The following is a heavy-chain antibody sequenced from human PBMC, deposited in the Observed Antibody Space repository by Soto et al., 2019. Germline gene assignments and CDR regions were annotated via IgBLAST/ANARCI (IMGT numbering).Heavy chain of an antibody. V-gene: IGHV1-18*01. J-gene: IGHJ4*02. D-gene: IGHD1-26*01. CDR2: ISAYNSNI. CDR3: ARDRLGATGDY. Sequence: GASVKVSCKASGYTFTSYGISWVRQTPGQGLEWMGWISAYNSNINYAQKLQGRVTMTTDTSTSTAYMELRSLRSDDTAGYFCARDRLGATGDYWGQGTLVTVSS. CDR1: GYTFTSYG.